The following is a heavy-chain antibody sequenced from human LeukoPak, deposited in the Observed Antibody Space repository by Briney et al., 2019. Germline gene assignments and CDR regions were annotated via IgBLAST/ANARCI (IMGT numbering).Heavy chain of an antibody. Sequence: GGSLRLSCAASGFTFSSYAMSWVRQAPGKGLEWVSVIYGGGATYYADSVKGRFTISRDNSKNTLHLQMNSLRAEDTAVYYCARLFPPSLHYFDYWGQGSLVTVSS. CDR2: IYGGGAT. V-gene: IGHV3-53*01. D-gene: IGHD3-10*02. CDR1: GFTFSSYA. J-gene: IGHJ4*02. CDR3: ARLFPPSLHYFDY.